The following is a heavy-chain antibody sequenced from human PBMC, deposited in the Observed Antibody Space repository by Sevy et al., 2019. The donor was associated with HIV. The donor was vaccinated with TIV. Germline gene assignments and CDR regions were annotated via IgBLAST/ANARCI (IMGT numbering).Heavy chain of an antibody. CDR3: AKDLDYFDSSAGPSSLIYNYYYGLED. CDR2: ISYDGSNK. J-gene: IGHJ6*02. D-gene: IGHD3-22*01. Sequence: GGSLRLSCAASGFTFSSFGMHWVRQAPGKGLEWVSFISYDGSNKKYADSMKGRLTVSRDKSKNTLYLQMNSLRAEDTAVYYCAKDLDYFDSSAGPSSLIYNYYYGLEDWGPGTTVTVSS. CDR1: GFTFSSFG. V-gene: IGHV3-30*18.